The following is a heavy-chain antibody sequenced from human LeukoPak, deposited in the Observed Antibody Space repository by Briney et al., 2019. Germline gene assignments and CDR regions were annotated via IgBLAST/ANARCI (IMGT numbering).Heavy chain of an antibody. D-gene: IGHD2-21*02. J-gene: IGHJ4*02. CDR3: ARTAREQDY. CDR1: GVSMRTYH. Sequence: PGETLSLTCTVSGVSMRTYHWIWIRQPPGKGREAIGYIYYSGITNYNPSLKSRVTISMDTSKNQFSLNLSSVTAADTAVYYCARTAREQDYWGQGSVVTVSS. V-gene: IGHV4-59*01. CDR2: IYYSGIT.